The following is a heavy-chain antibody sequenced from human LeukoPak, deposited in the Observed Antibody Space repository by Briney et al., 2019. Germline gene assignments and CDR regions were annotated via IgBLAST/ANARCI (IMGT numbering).Heavy chain of an antibody. D-gene: IGHD2-15*01. V-gene: IGHV1-8*01. CDR2: MNPNSGNT. J-gene: IGHJ4*02. CDR1: GYTFTSYD. Sequence: ASVKVSCKGSGYTFTSYDINLVRQATGQGLEWMGWMNPNSGNTGYAQKFQGRVTMTTDTSTSTAYMELRSLRSDDTAVYYCAIAARVVQGPRPQYYFDYWGQGTLVTVSS. CDR3: AIAARVVQGPRPQYYFDY.